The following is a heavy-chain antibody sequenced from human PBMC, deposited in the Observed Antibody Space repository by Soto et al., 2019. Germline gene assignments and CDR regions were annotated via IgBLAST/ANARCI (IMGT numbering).Heavy chain of an antibody. CDR3: ARQSSHVDTAID. CDR2: IYYSGST. Sequence: SETLALTCTVSGGSISSYYWSWIRQPPGKGLEWIGYIYYSGSTNYNPSLKSRVTISVDTSKNQFSLKLSSVTAADTAVYYCARQSSHVDTAIDWGQGTLVTVSS. V-gene: IGHV4-59*01. D-gene: IGHD5-18*01. CDR1: GGSISSYY. J-gene: IGHJ4*02.